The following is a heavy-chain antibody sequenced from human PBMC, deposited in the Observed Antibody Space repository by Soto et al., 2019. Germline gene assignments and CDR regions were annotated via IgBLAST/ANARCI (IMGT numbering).Heavy chain of an antibody. V-gene: IGHV4-30-4*01. D-gene: IGHD6-25*01. CDR2: IYYSGST. Sequence: SETLSLTCTVSGGSISSGDYYWSWIRQPPGKGLEWIGYIYYSGSTYYNPSLKSRVTISVDTSKNQFSLKLSSVTAADTAVYFCAKVVSGGHLDYWGQGTLVTVSS. CDR3: AKVVSGGHLDY. J-gene: IGHJ4*02. CDR1: GGSISSGDYY.